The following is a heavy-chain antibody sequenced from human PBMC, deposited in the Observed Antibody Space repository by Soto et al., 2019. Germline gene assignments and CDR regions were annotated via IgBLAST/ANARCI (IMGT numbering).Heavy chain of an antibody. CDR1: GFTFSSYW. Sequence: PGGSLRLSCAASGFTFSSYWMHWVRQAPGKGLVWVSRINSDGSTTDYADSVKGRFTISRDNAKSTLNLQMNSLRAEDTAVYYCARYSSGWSPHGMDVWGQGTEVTVSS. D-gene: IGHD6-19*01. J-gene: IGHJ6*02. CDR3: ARYSSGWSPHGMDV. CDR2: INSDGSTT. V-gene: IGHV3-74*01.